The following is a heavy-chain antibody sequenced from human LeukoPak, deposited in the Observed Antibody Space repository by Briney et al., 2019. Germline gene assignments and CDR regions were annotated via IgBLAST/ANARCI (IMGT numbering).Heavy chain of an antibody. CDR2: ISSSSSYI. CDR1: GFTFSSYS. V-gene: IGHV3-21*01. Sequence: GGSLRLSCAASGFTFSSYSMNWVRQAPGKGLEWVSSISSSSSYIYYADSVKGRFTISRDNAKNSLYLQMNSLRAEDTAVYYCAREDSSGWKQLPAGWFDPWGQGTLVTVSS. D-gene: IGHD3-22*01. CDR3: AREDSSGWKQLPAGWFDP. J-gene: IGHJ5*02.